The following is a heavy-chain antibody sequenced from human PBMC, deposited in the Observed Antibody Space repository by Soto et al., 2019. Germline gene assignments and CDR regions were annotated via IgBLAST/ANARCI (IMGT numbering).Heavy chain of an antibody. Sequence: GGSLRLSFAASGFTFRSYAIHWVRHAPCKGLEWVAVISRDGSNKYYVDSVKGRFTISRDNSKDTVYLQMNSLRDEDSAMFYCARSRSGAVADSFDFWGQGTLVTVSS. D-gene: IGHD3-10*01. CDR3: ARSRSGAVADSFDF. J-gene: IGHJ4*02. CDR2: ISRDGSNK. CDR1: GFTFRSYA. V-gene: IGHV3-30*01.